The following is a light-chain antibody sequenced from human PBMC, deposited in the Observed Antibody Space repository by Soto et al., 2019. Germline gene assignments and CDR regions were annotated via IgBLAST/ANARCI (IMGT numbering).Light chain of an antibody. CDR3: QQYNYWPPLT. Sequence: EILMTQSPATLSVSPGERATLSCRASQSVSNNLAWYQQKPSQAPRLLIYGAYTRATGIPDRFSGSGSGTEFTLTISSLQSEDFAVYYCQQYNYWPPLTFGGGTKVEIK. CDR2: GAY. J-gene: IGKJ4*01. CDR1: QSVSNN. V-gene: IGKV3-15*01.